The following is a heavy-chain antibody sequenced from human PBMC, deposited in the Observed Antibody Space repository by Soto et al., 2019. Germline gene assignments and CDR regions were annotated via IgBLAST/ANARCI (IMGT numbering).Heavy chain of an antibody. Sequence: SVKVSCKASGGTFSSYAISWVRQAPGQGLEWMGGIIPIFGTANYAQKFQGRVTITADESTSTAYMELSSLRSEDTAVSYLVVCGNTANQYCRFDFWGQGSTVIVSS. CDR2: IIPIFGTA. D-gene: IGHD2-15*01. V-gene: IGHV1-69*13. CDR3: VVCGNTANQYCRFDF. J-gene: IGHJ3*01. CDR1: GGTFSSYA.